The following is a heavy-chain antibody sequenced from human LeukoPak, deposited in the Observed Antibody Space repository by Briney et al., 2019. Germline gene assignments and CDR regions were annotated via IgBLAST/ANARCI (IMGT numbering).Heavy chain of an antibody. Sequence: GESLKISXKGSGSRFTSYWIGWVRQMPGKGLEGMGIIYPGDSDNIYSTSFQGQVTIPADKSISTAYLQWSSLKASDTAMYYCARQSSGWQYYYYYYYMDVWGKGTTVTVSS. CDR2: IYPGDSDN. CDR1: GSRFTSYW. D-gene: IGHD6-19*01. J-gene: IGHJ6*03. CDR3: ARQSSGWQYYYYYYYMDV. V-gene: IGHV5-51*01.